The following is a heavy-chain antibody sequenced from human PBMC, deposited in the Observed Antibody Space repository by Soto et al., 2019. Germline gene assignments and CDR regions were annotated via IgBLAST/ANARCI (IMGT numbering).Heavy chain of an antibody. V-gene: IGHV5-51*01. CDR3: ARLTASITGTLVAYYYCIDV. J-gene: IGHJ6*02. D-gene: IGHD1-20*01. CDR2: IYPGDSDT. CDR1: GYSFTSYW. Sequence: GESLKISCKCSGYSFTSYWIGWVRQMPGKGLEWMGIIYPGDSDTRYSPSFQGQVTISADKSISTAYLQWSSLKASDTAMYYCARLTASITGTLVAYYYCIDVWGQGTTVTVSS.